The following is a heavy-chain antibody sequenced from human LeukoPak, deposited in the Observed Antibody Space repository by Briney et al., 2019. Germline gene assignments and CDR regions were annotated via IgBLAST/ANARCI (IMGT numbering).Heavy chain of an antibody. J-gene: IGHJ4*02. V-gene: IGHV4-4*02. CDR1: GGSISNGNR. CDR3: ARGDSRGYYYFDY. Sequence: SETLSLTCAVSGGSISNGNRWSWVRQPPGKGLVWIGQIYHSGSTNYNPSLKSRVTISIDKSKNQFSLKLSSVTAADTAIYYCARGDSRGYYYFDYWGQGVLVTVSS. D-gene: IGHD3-22*01. CDR2: IYHSGST.